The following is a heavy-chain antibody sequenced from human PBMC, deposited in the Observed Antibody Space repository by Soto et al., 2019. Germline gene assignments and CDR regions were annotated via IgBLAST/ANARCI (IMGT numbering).Heavy chain of an antibody. J-gene: IGHJ6*02. CDR1: GFTFSSYA. CDR3: AKVYYGSPGTTVTVNGMDV. V-gene: IGHV3-23*01. CDR2: ISGSGGST. Sequence: EVQLLESGGGLVQPGGSLRLSCVASGFTFSSYAMSWVRQAPGKGLEWVSAISGSGGSTYYADSVKGRFTISRDNSKNTLYLQMNSLRAEDTAVYYCAKVYYGSPGTTVTVNGMDVWGQGTTVTVSS. D-gene: IGHD4-17*01.